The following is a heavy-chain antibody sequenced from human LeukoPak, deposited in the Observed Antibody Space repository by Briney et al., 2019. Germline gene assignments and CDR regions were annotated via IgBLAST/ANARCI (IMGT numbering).Heavy chain of an antibody. V-gene: IGHV3-48*03. D-gene: IGHD5-12*01. Sequence: RAGGSLRLSCAASGFTFSSYEMNWVRQAPGKGLEWVSYISSSGSTIYYADSVKGRFTISSDNAKNSLYLQMNSLRVEDTDVYYCARAYSGYDLYFDYWGQGTLVTVSS. CDR3: ARAYSGYDLYFDY. J-gene: IGHJ4*02. CDR1: GFTFSSYE. CDR2: ISSSGSTI.